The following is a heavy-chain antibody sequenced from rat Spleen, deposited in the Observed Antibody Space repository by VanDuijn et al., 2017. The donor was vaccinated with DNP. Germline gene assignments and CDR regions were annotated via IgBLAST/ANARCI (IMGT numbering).Heavy chain of an antibody. Sequence: EVQLVESGGDLVQPGRSLKLSCVASGFTFHNYWMGWVRQAPTKGLEWVTSISPSGGSTYYGDSVKGRFTISRDNAKSTLYLQMNSLTSEDMATYYCARWEGDYFDYWGQGVMVTVSS. V-gene: IGHV5-25*01. CDR3: ARWEGDYFDY. J-gene: IGHJ2*01. D-gene: IGHD1-11*01. CDR2: ISPSGGST. CDR1: GFTFHNYW.